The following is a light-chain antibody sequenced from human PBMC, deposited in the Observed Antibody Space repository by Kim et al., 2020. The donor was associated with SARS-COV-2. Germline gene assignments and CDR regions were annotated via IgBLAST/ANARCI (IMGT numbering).Light chain of an antibody. Sequence: DIQMTQSPSTLSASVGDRVTITCRASQSISNWLAWYRQQPGKAPNLLIFDASTLNTGVPSRFSGSGSGTEFALTISSLQPDDFATYYCQQYDSYPYSFGQGTKLEI. CDR2: DAS. CDR1: QSISNW. CDR3: QQYDSYPYS. V-gene: IGKV1-5*01. J-gene: IGKJ2*03.